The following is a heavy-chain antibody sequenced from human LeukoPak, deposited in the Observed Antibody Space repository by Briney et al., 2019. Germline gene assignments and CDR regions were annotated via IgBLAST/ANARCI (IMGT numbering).Heavy chain of an antibody. V-gene: IGHV4-4*02. J-gene: IGHJ4*02. CDR3: ARDMGTVAPAY. D-gene: IGHD5-18*01. CDR1: GGSISSSNW. Sequence: SETLSLTCAVSGGSISSSNWWSWVRQSPQKGLEWIGEFYHSGSTNYNPSLKSRVTISIDKSKNQFSLNLNSVTAADTAVYYCARDMGTVAPAYWGQGTLVTVSS. CDR2: FYHSGST.